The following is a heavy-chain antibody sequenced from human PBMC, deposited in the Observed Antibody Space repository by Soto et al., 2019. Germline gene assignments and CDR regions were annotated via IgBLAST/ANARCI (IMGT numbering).Heavy chain of an antibody. CDR3: ARQFSVYGDYGRYFDF. Sequence: PSETLSLTCTVSGGSLSSSPSYWGWIRQPPGKGLEWIGTFYYSGSTYYNPSLKSRVTISVDTSKNQFSLKLSSVTAADTAVYYCARQFSVYGDYGRYFDFWGQGTLVTVSS. D-gene: IGHD4-17*01. J-gene: IGHJ4*02. V-gene: IGHV4-39*01. CDR1: GGSLSSSPSY. CDR2: FYYSGST.